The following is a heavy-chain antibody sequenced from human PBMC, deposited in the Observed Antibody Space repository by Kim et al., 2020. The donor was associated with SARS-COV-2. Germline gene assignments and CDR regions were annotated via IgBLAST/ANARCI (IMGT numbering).Heavy chain of an antibody. D-gene: IGHD3-3*01. J-gene: IGHJ4*02. CDR3: AAWSGDANY. CDR2: GSEK. Sequence: GSEKRFVDSVKGRVTFARENAKNSLYLQINSLRAEDTAIYYCAAWSGDANYWGQGTLVTVSS. V-gene: IGHV3-7*03.